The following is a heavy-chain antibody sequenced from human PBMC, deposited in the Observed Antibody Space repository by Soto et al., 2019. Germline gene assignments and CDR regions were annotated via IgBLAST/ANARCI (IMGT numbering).Heavy chain of an antibody. CDR1: GYTFTSSG. CDR3: ARDLGGGISAP. D-gene: IGHD6-13*01. J-gene: IGHJ5*02. Sequence: APVKVSCKASGYTFTSSGISWGRQAPGQGLEWMGWINAYDGNTKYAQKLQGRVTMTTDTSTSTAYMELRSLRSDDTAVYYCARDLGGGISAPWGQGTLVTVSS. CDR2: INAYDGNT. V-gene: IGHV1-18*01.